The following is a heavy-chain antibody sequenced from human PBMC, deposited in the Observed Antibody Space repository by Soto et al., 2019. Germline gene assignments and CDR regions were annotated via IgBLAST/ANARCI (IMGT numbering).Heavy chain of an antibody. CDR2: IYDTGISGYTPST. CDR3: ARGEDAFFYYGLDV. CDR1: GGSITSSY. J-gene: IGHJ6*02. Sequence: SSETLSLACTVSGGSITSSYWSWIRRPPGKGLEWIAYIYDTGISGYTPSTSYNPSLKSRVTMSVDTSKSQFSLKLTSVTAADTAVYYCARGEDAFFYYGLDVWGQGITVTVSS. V-gene: IGHV4-59*01.